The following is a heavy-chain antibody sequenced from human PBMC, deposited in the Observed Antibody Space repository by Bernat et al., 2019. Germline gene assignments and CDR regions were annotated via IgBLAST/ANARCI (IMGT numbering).Heavy chain of an antibody. CDR2: TSRSGDST. D-gene: IGHD2-21*02. J-gene: IGHJ3*02. CDR3: ARVRQCGGDCFSAGFDI. CDR1: GFTFSTYA. Sequence: EVQLVESGGGLVQPGGSLRLSCAASGFTFSTYAMTWVRQAPGQGLDWVSATSRSGDSTYSADSVKGRFTISRDNSMNTLYLQMNSLRVEDTAVYYCARVRQCGGDCFSAGFDIWGQGTMVTVSS. V-gene: IGHV3-23*04.